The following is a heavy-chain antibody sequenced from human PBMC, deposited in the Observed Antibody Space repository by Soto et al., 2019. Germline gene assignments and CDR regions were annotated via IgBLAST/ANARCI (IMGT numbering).Heavy chain of an antibody. V-gene: IGHV3-23*01. CDR2: ISGSGGST. Sequence: GSLRLSCAAAGFTFSSYAMSWVRQAPGKGLDWVSAISGSGGSTYYADSVKGRFTISRDNSKNTLYLQMNSLRAEDTAVYYCAKDRLRNYDFWSGYSYYYGMDSWGQGTTVTVSS. J-gene: IGHJ6*02. D-gene: IGHD3-3*01. CDR1: GFTFSSYA. CDR3: AKDRLRNYDFWSGYSYYYGMDS.